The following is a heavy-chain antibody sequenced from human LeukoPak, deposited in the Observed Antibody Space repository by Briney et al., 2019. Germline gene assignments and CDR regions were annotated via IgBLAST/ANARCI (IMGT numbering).Heavy chain of an antibody. D-gene: IGHD5-12*01. CDR3: ASPGGYSGYDPGNWFDP. V-gene: IGHV1-2*02. CDR1: GYTFTGYY. Sequence: ASVKVSCKSSGYTFTGYYMHWVRQAPGQGLEWMGWINPNSGGTNYAQKFQGRVTMTRDTSISTAYMELSRLRSDDTAVYYCASPGGYSGYDPGNWFDPWGQGTLVTVSS. CDR2: INPNSGGT. J-gene: IGHJ5*02.